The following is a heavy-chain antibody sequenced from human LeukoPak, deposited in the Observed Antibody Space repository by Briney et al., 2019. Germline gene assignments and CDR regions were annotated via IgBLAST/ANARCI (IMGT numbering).Heavy chain of an antibody. CDR1: GYTFTGYY. V-gene: IGHV1-2*02. Sequence: ASVTVSCKASGYTFTGYYMHWVRQAPGQGLEWMGWINPNSGGTNYAQKFQGRVTMTRDTSISTAYMELSRLRSDDTAVYCCARDRYDFWSGQGWFDPWGQGTLVTVSS. CDR3: ARDRYDFWSGQGWFDP. CDR2: INPNSGGT. D-gene: IGHD3-3*01. J-gene: IGHJ5*02.